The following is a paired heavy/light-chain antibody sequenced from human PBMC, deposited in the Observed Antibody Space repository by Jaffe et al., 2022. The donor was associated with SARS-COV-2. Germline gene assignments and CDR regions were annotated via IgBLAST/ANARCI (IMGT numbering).Heavy chain of an antibody. J-gene: IGHJ5*02. Sequence: QVHLVESGGGVVQPGGSLRLSCAASGFNFSAYAMHWLRQAPGEGLEWVAVTWYDGSYKYYADSVKGRFTISRDNSKNTLYLQMSSLRAEDTAVYYCARDHVAVRGVNGKFDPWGQGTLVTVSS. CDR3: ARDHVAVRGVNGKFDP. CDR1: GFNFSAYA. V-gene: IGHV3-33*01. CDR2: TWYDGSYK. D-gene: IGHD3-10*01.
Light chain of an antibody. J-gene: IGKJ4*01. CDR1: QSVLFRSDNKNY. V-gene: IGKV4-1*01. Sequence: DIVMTQSPDSLVVSLGERATINCKSSQSVLFRSDNKNYLAWYQQKPGQPPKLLIYWASTRESGVPDRFSGSGSGTDFTLTIRSLQAEDVAVYYCQQYYNTPLTFGGGTKVEIK. CDR3: QQYYNTPLT. CDR2: WAS.